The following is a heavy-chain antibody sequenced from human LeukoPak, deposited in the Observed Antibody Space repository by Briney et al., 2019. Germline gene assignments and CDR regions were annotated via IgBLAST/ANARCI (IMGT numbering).Heavy chain of an antibody. D-gene: IGHD3-9*01. CDR3: AGENYDILTGSSH. CDR2: INHSGST. CDR1: GGSFSGYY. Sequence: KPSETLSLTCAVYGGSFSGYYWSWIRQPPGKGLEWIGEINHSGSTNYNPSLKSRVTISVDTSKNQFSLKLSSVTAADTAVYYCAGENYDILTGSSHWGQGTLVIVSS. V-gene: IGHV4-34*01. J-gene: IGHJ4*02.